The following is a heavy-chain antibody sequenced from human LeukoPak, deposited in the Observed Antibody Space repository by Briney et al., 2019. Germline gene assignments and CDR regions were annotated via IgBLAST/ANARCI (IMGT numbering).Heavy chain of an antibody. CDR1: DGSINSDTYY. CDR3: ARHHTSSKPIDY. Sequence: SETLSLTCSVSDGSINSDTYYWGWIRQPPGKGLEWIASIYSGGNTFYNPSLKSRVTMSIDTSKNQLSLKLTSVTAADTAMYYCARHHTSSKPIDYWGQGTLVTVSS. V-gene: IGHV4-39*01. J-gene: IGHJ4*02. D-gene: IGHD3-16*01. CDR2: IYSGGNT.